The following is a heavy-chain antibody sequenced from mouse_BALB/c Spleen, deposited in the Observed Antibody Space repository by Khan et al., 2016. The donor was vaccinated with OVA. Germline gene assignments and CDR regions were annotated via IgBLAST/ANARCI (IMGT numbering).Heavy chain of an antibody. D-gene: IGHD1-1*01. J-gene: IGHJ3*01. CDR2: INPYNDGT. V-gene: IGHV1S136*01. Sequence: VQLKQSGPELVKPGASVKMSCKASGYTFTNYIIHWVKQKPGQGLEWIGYINPYNDGTTYNENFKGKATLTSDTSSSTAYMELSGLTSEDSAAYYCARDYGSSFGLADWGHGNRVNVDA. CDR1: GYTFTNYI. CDR3: ARDYGSSFGLAD.